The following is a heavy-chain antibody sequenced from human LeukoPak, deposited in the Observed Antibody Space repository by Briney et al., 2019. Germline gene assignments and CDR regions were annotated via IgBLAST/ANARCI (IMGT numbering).Heavy chain of an antibody. J-gene: IGHJ4*02. V-gene: IGHV4-34*01. Sequence: SETLSLTCALYGGSLSGFHWTWIRQPPGKGLEWIGEITHSGNTNYNPSLKSRVTISVDTSKNQFSLKLSSVTAADTAVYYCARSGHGPFDYWGQGTLVTVSS. D-gene: IGHD2-8*01. CDR3: ARSGHGPFDY. CDR2: ITHSGNT. CDR1: GGSLSGFH.